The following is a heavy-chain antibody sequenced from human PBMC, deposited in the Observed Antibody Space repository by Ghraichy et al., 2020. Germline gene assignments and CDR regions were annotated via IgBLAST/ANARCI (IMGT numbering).Heavy chain of an antibody. V-gene: IGHV3-30*18. D-gene: IGHD5-24*01. CDR3: AKAAGYNSGWFDP. J-gene: IGHJ5*02. CDR1: GFTFSSYG. CDR2: ISYDGSNK. Sequence: SCAASGFTFSSYGMHWVRQAPGKGLEWVAVISYDGSNKYYADSVKGRFTISRDNSKNTLYLQMNSLRAEDTAVYYCAKAAGYNSGWFDPWGQGTLVTVSS.